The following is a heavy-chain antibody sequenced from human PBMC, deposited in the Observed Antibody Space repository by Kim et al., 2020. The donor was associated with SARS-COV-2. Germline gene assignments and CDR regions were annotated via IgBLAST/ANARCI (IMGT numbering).Heavy chain of an antibody. CDR1: GYTFTSYY. CDR3: ARDRSVGSYQRNWFDP. V-gene: IGHV1-46*01. Sequence: ASVKVSCKASGYTFTSYYMHWVRQAPGQGLEWMGIINPSGGSTSYAQKFQGRVTMTRDTSTSTVYMELSSLRSEDTAVYYCARDRSVGSYQRNWFDPWGQGTLVTVSS. CDR2: INPSGGST. J-gene: IGHJ5*02. D-gene: IGHD3-16*02.